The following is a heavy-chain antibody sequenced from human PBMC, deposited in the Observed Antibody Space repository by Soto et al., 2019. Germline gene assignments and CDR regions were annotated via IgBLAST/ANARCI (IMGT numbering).Heavy chain of an antibody. Sequence: PGGSLRLSCAASGFTFSSYGMHWVRQAPGKGLEWVAVIWYDGSNKYYADSVKGRFTISRDNSKNTLYLQMNGLRAEDTAVYYCARPSTTVVTPAAFDIWGQGTMVTVSS. D-gene: IGHD4-17*01. CDR3: ARPSTTVVTPAAFDI. V-gene: IGHV3-33*01. CDR2: IWYDGSNK. J-gene: IGHJ3*02. CDR1: GFTFSSYG.